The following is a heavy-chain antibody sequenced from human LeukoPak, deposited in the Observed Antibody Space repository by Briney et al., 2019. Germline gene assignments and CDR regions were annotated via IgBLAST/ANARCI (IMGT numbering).Heavy chain of an antibody. D-gene: IGHD6-25*01. CDR1: GGSFSGYY. J-gene: IGHJ4*02. CDR2: INHSGST. Sequence: SETLSLTCAVYGGSFSGYYWSWIRQPPGKGLEWIGEINHSGSTNYNPSLKSRVTISVDTSKNQFSLKLSSVTAADTAVYYCARISIAAAGTPWGQGTLVTVSS. V-gene: IGHV4-34*01. CDR3: ARISIAAAGTP.